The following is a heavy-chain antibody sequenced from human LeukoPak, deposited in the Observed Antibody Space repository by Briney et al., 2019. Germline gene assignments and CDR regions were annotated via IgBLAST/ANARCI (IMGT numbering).Heavy chain of an antibody. Sequence: GGSLRLSCAASGLTFSSYAMSWVRQAPGKGLEWVSAISGSGGSTYYADSVRGRFTISRDNSKNTLFLQMNSLRAEDTAVYYCAKAAGDLPDDYWGQGTLVTVSS. J-gene: IGHJ4*02. D-gene: IGHD3-10*01. CDR1: GLTFSSYA. V-gene: IGHV3-23*01. CDR3: AKAAGDLPDDY. CDR2: ISGSGGST.